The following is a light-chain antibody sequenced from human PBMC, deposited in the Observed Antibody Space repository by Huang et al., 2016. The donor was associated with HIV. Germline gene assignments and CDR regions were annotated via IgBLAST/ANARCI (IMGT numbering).Light chain of an antibody. CDR1: QSVLYSSNNKNY. Sequence: DIVMTQSPDSLAVSLGERATINCKSSQSVLYSSNNKNYLAWYQQKSGQPPKLLIYWASTLESGVPDRFSGSGSGTDFTLTISSLQAEDVAAYYCQQYYSAPYTFGQGTKLEIK. CDR3: QQYYSAPYT. J-gene: IGKJ2*01. CDR2: WAS. V-gene: IGKV4-1*01.